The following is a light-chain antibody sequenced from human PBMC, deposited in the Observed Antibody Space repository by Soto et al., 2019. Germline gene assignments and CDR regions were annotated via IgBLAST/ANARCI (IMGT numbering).Light chain of an antibody. CDR2: GAS. J-gene: IGKJ1*01. CDR3: QQYETSPRA. Sequence: EIVLTQSPGTLSLSPGERATLSCRASKSVSSNSLAWYQQRPAQAPRLLIYGASSRATGIPDRFSGSGSGTDFTLTISRLEPEDFAVYYCQQYETSPRAFDQGTKVEIK. V-gene: IGKV3-20*01. CDR1: KSVSSNS.